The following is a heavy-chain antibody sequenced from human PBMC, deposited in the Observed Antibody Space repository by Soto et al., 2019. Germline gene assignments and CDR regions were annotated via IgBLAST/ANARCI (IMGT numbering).Heavy chain of an antibody. J-gene: IGHJ4*02. V-gene: IGHV3-23*01. CDR1: GFTFSSYA. D-gene: IGHD3-10*01. Sequence: GGSLRLSCAASGFTFSSYAMSWVRQDPGKGLEWGSAISGSGGSTYYADSVKGRFTISRDNSKNTLYLQMNSLRAADTAVYYCAKDTTFGETDYWGQGTLVTVSS. CDR3: AKDTTFGETDY. CDR2: ISGSGGST.